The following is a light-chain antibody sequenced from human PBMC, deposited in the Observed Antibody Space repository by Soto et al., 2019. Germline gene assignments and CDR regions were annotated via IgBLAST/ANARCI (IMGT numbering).Light chain of an antibody. CDR1: QSVSSSY. Sequence: EIVLTQSPGTLSLSPGERATLSCRASQSVSSSYLAWYQQKPGQAPRLLIYGASSRATGIPDRFSGSGSGTDFPLAISRLQPEDFAVYSCQQYGSSPPYTFGQGTKLEIK. CDR2: GAS. V-gene: IGKV3-20*01. CDR3: QQYGSSPPYT. J-gene: IGKJ2*01.